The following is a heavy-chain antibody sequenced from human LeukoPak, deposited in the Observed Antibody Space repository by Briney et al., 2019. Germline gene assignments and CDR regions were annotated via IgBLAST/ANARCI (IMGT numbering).Heavy chain of an antibody. CDR1: GFTFSDSY. Sequence: GSLRLSCAASGFTFSDSYMTWIRQAPGKGLELLSYISGSASDVNYIDSVRGRFTISRDNAKNSLYLHMNSLTVEDTAVYYCAKGLGSSGFDYWGQGTLVTVSS. V-gene: IGHV3-11*01. D-gene: IGHD3-22*01. CDR3: AKGLGSSGFDY. CDR2: ISGSASDV. J-gene: IGHJ4*02.